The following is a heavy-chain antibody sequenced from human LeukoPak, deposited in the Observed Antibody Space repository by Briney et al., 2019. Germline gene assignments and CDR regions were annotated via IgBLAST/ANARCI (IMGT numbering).Heavy chain of an antibody. CDR1: GGSFSGYY. J-gene: IGHJ3*02. V-gene: IGHV4-34*01. D-gene: IGHD2-2*01. Sequence: PSETLSLTCAVYGGSFSGYYWSWIRQPPGKGLEWIGEINHSGSTNYNPSLKSRVTISVDTSKNQFSLKLNSVTAADTAVYYCAKSNGYGVVDIWGQGTMVTVSS. CDR2: INHSGST. CDR3: AKSNGYGVVDI.